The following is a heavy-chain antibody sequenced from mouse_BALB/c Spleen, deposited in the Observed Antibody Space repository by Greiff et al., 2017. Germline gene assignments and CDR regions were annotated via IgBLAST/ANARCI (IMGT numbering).Heavy chain of an antibody. Sequence: EVQVVESGGGLVQPGGSLKLSCAASGFTFSSYTMSWVRQTPEKRLEWVAYISNGGGSTYYPDTVKGRFTISRDNAKNTLYLQMSSLKSEDTAMYYCARHGRGDYPPFDYWGQGTTLTVSS. V-gene: IGHV5-12-2*01. CDR2: ISNGGGST. D-gene: IGHD2-4*01. J-gene: IGHJ2*01. CDR3: ARHGRGDYPPFDY. CDR1: GFTFSSYT.